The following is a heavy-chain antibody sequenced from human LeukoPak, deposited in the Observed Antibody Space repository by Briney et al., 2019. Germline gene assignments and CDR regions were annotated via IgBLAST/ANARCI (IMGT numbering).Heavy chain of an antibody. CDR3: AKVRSISYYDSSGYYPFDY. CDR1: GFTFSSYA. D-gene: IGHD3-22*01. J-gene: IGHJ4*02. V-gene: IGHV3-23*01. CDR2: ISGSGGST. Sequence: PGGSLRLSCAASGFTFSSYAMSWVRQAPGKGLEWVSAISGSGGSTYYADSVKGRFTISRDNSKNTLYLQMNSLRAEDTAVYYCAKVRSISYYDSSGYYPFDYWGQGTLVTVSS.